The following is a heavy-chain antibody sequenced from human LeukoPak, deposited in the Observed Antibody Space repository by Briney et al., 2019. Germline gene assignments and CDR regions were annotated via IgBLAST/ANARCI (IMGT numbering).Heavy chain of an antibody. J-gene: IGHJ6*02. D-gene: IGHD5-18*01. CDR2: INHSGST. CDR1: GGSFSGYY. Sequence: PSGTLSLTCAVYGGSFSGYYWSWIRQPPGKGLEWIGEINHSGSTNYNPSLKSRVTISVDTSKNQFSLKLSSVTAADTAVYYCARGRGYSYGQSYYYYGMDVWGQGTTVTVSS. V-gene: IGHV4-34*01. CDR3: ARGRGYSYGQSYYYYGMDV.